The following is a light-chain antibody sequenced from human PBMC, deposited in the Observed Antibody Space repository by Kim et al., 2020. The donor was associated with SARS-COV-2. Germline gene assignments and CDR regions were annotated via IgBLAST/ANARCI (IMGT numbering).Light chain of an antibody. CDR2: AVY. CDR3: QQSYRTPPT. CDR1: QSIDNF. Sequence: ASVGDRVTITCRSSQSIDNFLTWYQQRPGTAPKVLISAVYTLQSGFPSRFSGSGSGTDFTLTITSLQPEDSATYFCQQSYRTPPTFGGGTKVDIK. J-gene: IGKJ4*01. V-gene: IGKV1-39*01.